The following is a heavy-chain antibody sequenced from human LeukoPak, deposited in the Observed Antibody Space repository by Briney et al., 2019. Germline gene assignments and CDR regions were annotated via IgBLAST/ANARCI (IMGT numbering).Heavy chain of an antibody. J-gene: IGHJ4*02. V-gene: IGHV3-48*01. CDR1: GFSFSNYE. CDR3: ARNYRGFDY. D-gene: IGHD5-24*01. Sequence: GGSLRLSCAASGFSFSNYEINWVRQAPGKGLEWVSYISSSSSTIFYADSVKGRFTISRDNAQTSLYLQMNSLRAEDTAVYYCARNYRGFDYWGQGTLVTVSS. CDR2: ISSSSSTI.